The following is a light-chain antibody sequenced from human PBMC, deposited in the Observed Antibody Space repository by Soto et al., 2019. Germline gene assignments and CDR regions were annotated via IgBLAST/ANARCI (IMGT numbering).Light chain of an antibody. Sequence: QSVLTQPPSVSAAPGQKVTISCSGSSSNIDNYYASWYQQLPGTAPKLLIYDNDKRPSGIPDRFSGSKSGSSATLDISGLQTGDEADYYCGTWDSSLGVWVFGGGTKLTVL. CDR1: SSNIDNYY. CDR3: GTWDSSLGVWV. CDR2: DND. V-gene: IGLV1-51*01. J-gene: IGLJ3*02.